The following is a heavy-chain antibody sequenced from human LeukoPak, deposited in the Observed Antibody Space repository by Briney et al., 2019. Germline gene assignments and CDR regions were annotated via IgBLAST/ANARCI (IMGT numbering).Heavy chain of an antibody. Sequence: SETLSLTCTVSGGSISSGSYFWSWIRQPAGKGLEWIGRINTSGSTNYNPSLKSRVTMSVDTSKNQFSLKLSSVTAADTAVYYCARQRRHHYFDYWGQGTLVTVSS. CDR2: INTSGST. CDR3: ARQRRHHYFDY. J-gene: IGHJ4*02. CDR1: GGSISSGSYF. V-gene: IGHV4-61*02. D-gene: IGHD6-25*01.